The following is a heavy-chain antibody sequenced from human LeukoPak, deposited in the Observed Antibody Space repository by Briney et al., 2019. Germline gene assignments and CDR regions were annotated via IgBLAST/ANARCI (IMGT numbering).Heavy chain of an antibody. Sequence: SQTLSLTCAVSGGSISSGGYYWRWIRQPPGKGLEWIGYIYHSGSTYYNPSLKNRVTISVDRSKNQFSLKLRSVTAADTAVYYCARGGRLITMSLGAFDIWGQGTMVTVS. D-gene: IGHD3-22*01. J-gene: IGHJ3*02. CDR1: GGSISSGGYY. CDR2: IYHSGST. CDR3: ARGGRLITMSLGAFDI. V-gene: IGHV4-30-2*01.